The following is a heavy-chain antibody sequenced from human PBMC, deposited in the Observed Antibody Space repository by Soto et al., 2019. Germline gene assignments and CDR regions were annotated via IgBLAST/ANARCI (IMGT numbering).Heavy chain of an antibody. Sequence: ASVKVSCKASGYTFTGYYVHWVREAPGQGLEWMGWINPETGGTSYAQKFQGRVTLSRDTSINTAYLELGSRRFDDAAVKLSTGLRILVIPDGIEVLSPVTTLTVS. D-gene: IGHD2-21*01. CDR3: TGLRILVIPDGIEV. V-gene: IGHV1-2*02. CDR1: GYTFTGYY. J-gene: IGHJ6*02. CDR2: INPETGGT.